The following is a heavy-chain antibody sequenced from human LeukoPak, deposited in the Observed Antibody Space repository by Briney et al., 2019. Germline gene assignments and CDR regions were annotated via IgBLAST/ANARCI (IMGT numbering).Heavy chain of an antibody. V-gene: IGHV3-48*01. D-gene: IGHD6-13*01. Sequence: GGSLRLSCAASGITLSSYSVNWVRQAPGKGLEWVSYIRSSSSTRYYPDSVRGRFTISSDNAQDSLYLQLNRLRADDTAVYYFVRDKLSSSSNAWGQGTLVTVPS. CDR2: IRSSSSTR. J-gene: IGHJ5*02. CDR3: VRDKLSSSSNA. CDR1: GITLSSYS.